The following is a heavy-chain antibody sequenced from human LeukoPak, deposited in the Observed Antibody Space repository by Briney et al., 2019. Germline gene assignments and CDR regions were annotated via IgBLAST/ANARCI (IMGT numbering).Heavy chain of an antibody. Sequence: PGGSLRLSCAASGFTFSSYSMNWVRQAPGKGLEWVSSISSSSSYIYYADSVKGRFTISRDNAKNSLYLQMNSLRAEDTAVYYCARAGDGITMVRGVIGSLGYYMDVWGKGTTVTVSS. CDR1: GFTFSSYS. J-gene: IGHJ6*03. D-gene: IGHD3-10*01. V-gene: IGHV3-21*01. CDR3: ARAGDGITMVRGVIGSLGYYMDV. CDR2: ISSSSSYI.